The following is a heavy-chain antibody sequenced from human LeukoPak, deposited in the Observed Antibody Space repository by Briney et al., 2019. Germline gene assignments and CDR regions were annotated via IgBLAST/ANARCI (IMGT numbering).Heavy chain of an antibody. CDR3: AREAPTYYYYYGMDV. Sequence: GGSLRLSCAASGFTFSSYSMNWVRQAPGKGLEWVSSISSSSSYIYYADSVKGRFTISRDNAKNSLYLQMNSLRAEDTAVYYCAREAPTYYYYYGMDVWGQGTTVTVSS. CDR1: GFTFSSYS. V-gene: IGHV3-21*01. J-gene: IGHJ6*02. D-gene: IGHD4-17*01. CDR2: ISSSSSYI.